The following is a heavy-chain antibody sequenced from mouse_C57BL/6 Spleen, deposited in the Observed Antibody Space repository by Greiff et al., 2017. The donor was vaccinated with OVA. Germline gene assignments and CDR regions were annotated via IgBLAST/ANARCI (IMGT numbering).Heavy chain of an antibody. D-gene: IGHD4-1*01. Sequence: EVQLVESGGDLVKPGGSLKLSCAASGFTFSSYGMSLVRQTPDKRLEWVATISSGGSYTYYPDSVKGRFTISRDNAKNTLYLQMSSLKSEDTAMYYCARHGTGTGYYFDYWGQGTTLTVSS. CDR2: ISSGGSYT. CDR1: GFTFSSYG. CDR3: ARHGTGTGYYFDY. J-gene: IGHJ2*01. V-gene: IGHV5-6*01.